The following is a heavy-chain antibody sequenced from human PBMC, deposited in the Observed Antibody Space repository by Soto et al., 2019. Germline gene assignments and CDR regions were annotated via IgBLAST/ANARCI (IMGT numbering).Heavy chain of an antibody. CDR3: VREPQRNDY. CDR1: GYDFSSYG. Sequence: QVQLVQSGAEVKKPGASVKVSCKASGYDFSSYGISWVRQAPGQGLEWMGWISASNGNGDYAQQFQGRATMTSDTSRTPAYMELRSLRSDDPVVYYCVREPQRNDYWGQGPLVNVSS. CDR2: ISASNGNG. V-gene: IGHV1-18*04. J-gene: IGHJ4*02. D-gene: IGHD2-2*01.